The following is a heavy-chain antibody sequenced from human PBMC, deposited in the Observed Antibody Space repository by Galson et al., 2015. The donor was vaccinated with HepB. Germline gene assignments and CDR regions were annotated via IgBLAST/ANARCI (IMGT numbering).Heavy chain of an antibody. J-gene: IGHJ4*02. Sequence: SVKVSCKASGVTFGLSGINWVRQAPGQGLEWMGGVTPVLDLTNFAQKFQGRLTITADTSTSTAYLELNSLTFEDTAIYYCATEAGDCSGGTCYIHFWGQGTLVTVSS. V-gene: IGHV1-69*10. CDR1: GVTFGLSG. CDR3: ATEAGDCSGGTCYIHF. CDR2: VTPVLDLT. D-gene: IGHD2-15*01.